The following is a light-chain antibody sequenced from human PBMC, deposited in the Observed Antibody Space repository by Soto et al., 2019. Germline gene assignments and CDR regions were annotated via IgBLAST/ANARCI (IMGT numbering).Light chain of an antibody. CDR2: DVS. Sequence: SALTQPRSVSGSPGQSVTISCTGTSSDVGGYNYVSWYQQHPGKAPKLMIYDVSKRPSGVPDRFSGSKSGNTASLTISGLQADYEADYYCCSYAGSSSYVFGAGTKLTVL. V-gene: IGLV2-11*01. J-gene: IGLJ2*01. CDR1: SSDVGGYNY. CDR3: CSYAGSSSYV.